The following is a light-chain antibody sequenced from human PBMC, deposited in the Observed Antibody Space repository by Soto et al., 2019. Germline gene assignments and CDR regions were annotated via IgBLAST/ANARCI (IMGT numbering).Light chain of an antibody. CDR3: QQFDTLPPA. Sequence: DFQMTQSPSSLSASVGDRVTISCQASQDISKYLSWYQQHPGKAPRLLIYDASSWDAGVPSRFSGSGSGTDFTFTIDSLQPEDIATYFCQQFDTLPPAFGQGTKLEIK. V-gene: IGKV1-33*01. CDR1: QDISKY. CDR2: DAS. J-gene: IGKJ2*01.